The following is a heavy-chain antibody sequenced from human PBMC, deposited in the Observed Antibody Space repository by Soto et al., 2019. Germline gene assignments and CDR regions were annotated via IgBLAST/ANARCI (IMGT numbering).Heavy chain of an antibody. Sequence: ASVKVSCKASGYTFTSYDINWVRQATGQGLEWMGWINPNIGNTGYAQKLQGRVTMTTNTSTSTAYMELRSLRSDDTAVYYCARTGPPVMITFGAVIPADTYFQHWGQGTLVTVS. D-gene: IGHD3-16*02. V-gene: IGHV1-8*01. CDR1: GYTFTSYD. CDR2: INPNIGNT. J-gene: IGHJ1*01. CDR3: ARTGPPVMITFGAVIPADTYFQH.